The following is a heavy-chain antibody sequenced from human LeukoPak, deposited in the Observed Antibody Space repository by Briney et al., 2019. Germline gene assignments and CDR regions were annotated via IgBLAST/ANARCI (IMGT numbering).Heavy chain of an antibody. CDR2: IYYSGST. CDR3: ARRFQH. J-gene: IGHJ1*01. CDR1: GGSISSHY. Sequence: SETLSLTCSVSGGSISSHYWSWIRQPPGKGLEWIGYIYYSGSTKYNPSLKSRVTISVDTSKNQFSLKLSSVTAADTAVYYCARRFQHWGRAPWSPSPQ. V-gene: IGHV4-59*08.